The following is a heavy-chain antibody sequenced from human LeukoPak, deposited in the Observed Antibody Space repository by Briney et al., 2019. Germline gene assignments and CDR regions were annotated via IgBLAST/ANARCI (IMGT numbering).Heavy chain of an antibody. J-gene: IGHJ5*02. Sequence: GASVKVSCKASGYTFTGYYMHWARQAPGQGLEWMGWINPNSGGTNYAQKFQGRVTMTRDTSISTAYMELSRLRSDDTAVYYCARERIAAAFFDPWGQGTLVTVSS. V-gene: IGHV1-2*02. CDR2: INPNSGGT. CDR3: ARERIAAAFFDP. CDR1: GYTFTGYY. D-gene: IGHD6-13*01.